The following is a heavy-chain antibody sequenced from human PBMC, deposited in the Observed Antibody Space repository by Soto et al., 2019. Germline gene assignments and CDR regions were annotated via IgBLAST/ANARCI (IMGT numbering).Heavy chain of an antibody. CDR2: IWYDGSNK. CDR3: ARDRRSSSWYVYYYYGMDV. D-gene: IGHD6-13*01. V-gene: IGHV3-33*01. Sequence: QEQLVESGGGVVQPGRSLRLSCAASGFTFSSYGMHWVRQAPGKGLEWVAVIWYDGSNKYYADSVKGRFTISRDNPKNTLYLQMNSLRAEDTAVYYCARDRRSSSWYVYYYYGMDVWGQGTTVTVSS. J-gene: IGHJ6*02. CDR1: GFTFSSYG.